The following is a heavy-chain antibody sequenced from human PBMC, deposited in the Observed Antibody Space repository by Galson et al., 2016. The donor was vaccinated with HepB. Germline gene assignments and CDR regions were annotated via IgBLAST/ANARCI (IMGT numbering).Heavy chain of an antibody. CDR2: INPNGGVT. D-gene: IGHD2-8*01. CDR3: ARDAGDIIVRVANYFHS. J-gene: IGHJ4*02. CDR1: GYNFIGYD. Sequence: SVKVSCKASGYNFIGYDIHWVRQAPGQGFEWMGRINPNGGVTTSAQKFKGRVTMTSDTSISTVYMELSSLRSDDTAMYYCARDAGDIIVRVANYFHSWGQGTLVTVSS. V-gene: IGHV1-2*06.